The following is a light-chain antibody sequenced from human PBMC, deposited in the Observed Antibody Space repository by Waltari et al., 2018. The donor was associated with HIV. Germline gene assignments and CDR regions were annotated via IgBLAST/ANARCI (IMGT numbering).Light chain of an antibody. V-gene: IGKV1-12*01. CDR3: QQANSFPYT. J-gene: IGKJ2*01. Sequence: DIQMTQSPSSASASVGDRVTITCRASQDISRWLAWYQQKPGKAPKLLIYAASTLQGGVPSRFSGSGSGTEFTLTISSLQPEDFATYYCQQANSFPYTFGQGTKLDIK. CDR2: AAS. CDR1: QDISRW.